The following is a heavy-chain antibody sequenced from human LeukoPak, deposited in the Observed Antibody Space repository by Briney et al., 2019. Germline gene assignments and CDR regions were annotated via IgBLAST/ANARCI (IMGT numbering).Heavy chain of an antibody. CDR3: AKDRCSNGIGCLYYYMDV. J-gene: IGHJ6*04. CDR2: ISSSSSYI. Sequence: PGESLRLSCAASGFTFSSYSMNWVRQAPGKGLEWVSSISSSSSYIYYADSVKGRFTISRDNAKNSLYLQMNSLRAEDTAVYYCAKDRCSNGIGCLYYYMDVWGKGTTVTISS. CDR1: GFTFSSYS. V-gene: IGHV3-21*01. D-gene: IGHD2-8*01.